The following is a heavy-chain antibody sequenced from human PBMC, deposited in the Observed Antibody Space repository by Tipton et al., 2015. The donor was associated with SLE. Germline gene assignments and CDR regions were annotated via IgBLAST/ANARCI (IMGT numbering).Heavy chain of an antibody. Sequence: TLSLTCTVSGGSISSSSKYWAWIRQPPGKGLEWIGSIYYTGTTTYYNSFLKSRVTMSVDTSKNQFSLRLTSVIAADTAVYYCARLHGYSYGLNWFDPWGQGTLISVSS. V-gene: IGHV4-39*07. J-gene: IGHJ5*02. CDR2: IYYTGTTT. CDR1: GGSISSSSKY. D-gene: IGHD5-18*01. CDR3: ARLHGYSYGLNWFDP.